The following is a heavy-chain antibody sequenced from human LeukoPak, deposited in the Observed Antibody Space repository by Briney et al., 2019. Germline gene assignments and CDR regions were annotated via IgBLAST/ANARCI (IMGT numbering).Heavy chain of an antibody. CDR3: AKDGQQLDLGTFDY. CDR2: ISSNGGST. D-gene: IGHD6-13*01. CDR1: GFTFSSYA. Sequence: PGGSLRLSCAASGFTFSSYAMHWVRQAPGKGLEYVSAISSNGGSTYYANSVKGRFTISRDNSKNTLYLQMGSLRAEDTAVYYCAKDGQQLDLGTFDYWGQGTLVTVSS. V-gene: IGHV3-64*01. J-gene: IGHJ4*02.